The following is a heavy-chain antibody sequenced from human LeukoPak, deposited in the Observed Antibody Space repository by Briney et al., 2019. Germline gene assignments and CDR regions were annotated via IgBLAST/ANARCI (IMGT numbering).Heavy chain of an antibody. V-gene: IGHV1-46*01. J-gene: IGHJ4*02. CDR1: GYTFTSYY. D-gene: IGHD4-17*01. CDR2: INPRGGST. Sequence: ASVKVSCKGSGYTFTSYYMHGVRQAPGQGLEWMGIINPRGGSTSYAQKFQGRGTMTQETSTSTVYMELSSLRSEDTAVYYCARDLSGGDYVPSDYWGQGALVTVSS. CDR3: ARDLSGGDYVPSDY.